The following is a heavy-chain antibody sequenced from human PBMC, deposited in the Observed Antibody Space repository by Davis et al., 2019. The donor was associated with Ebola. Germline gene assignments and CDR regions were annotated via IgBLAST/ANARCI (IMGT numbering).Heavy chain of an antibody. V-gene: IGHV1-69*06. J-gene: IGHJ4*02. CDR2: IIPIFGTA. Sequence: AASVKVSCKASGGTFSSYAISWVRQAPGQGLEWMGGIIPIFGTANYAQKFQGRVTITADKSTSTAYMELSSLRSEDTAVYYCARGRSGWYYYFDYWGQGTLVTVSS. CDR1: GGTFSSYA. CDR3: ARGRSGWYYYFDY. D-gene: IGHD6-19*01.